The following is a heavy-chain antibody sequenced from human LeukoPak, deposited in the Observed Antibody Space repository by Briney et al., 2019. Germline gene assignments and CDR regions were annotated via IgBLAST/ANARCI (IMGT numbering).Heavy chain of an antibody. CDR3: ARESDVGKDFDC. D-gene: IGHD1-1*01. CDR2: INPSNGDT. Sequence: GASVKVSCKASGDNFSRYTVTWVRQAPGQGLEWMGIINPSNGDTNYAQRFQGRVTMTRDTSTSTVYMELSSLDSEDTAVYYCARESDVGKDFDCWGQGTLVTVSS. J-gene: IGHJ4*02. CDR1: GDNFSRYT. V-gene: IGHV1-46*01.